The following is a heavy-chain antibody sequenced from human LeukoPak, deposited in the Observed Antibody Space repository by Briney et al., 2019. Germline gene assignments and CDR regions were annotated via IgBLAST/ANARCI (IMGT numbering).Heavy chain of an antibody. CDR1: GYTFSVYY. CDR3: ARVLGGGWLPDY. Sequence: ASVKVSCKASGYTFSVYYMHWVRQAPGQGLEWMGWINPNSGGTNYAQKFQGRVTMTRDTSISTAYMELSRLRSDDTAVYYCARVLGGGWLPDYWGQGTLVTVSS. D-gene: IGHD3-22*01. CDR2: INPNSGGT. V-gene: IGHV1-2*02. J-gene: IGHJ4*02.